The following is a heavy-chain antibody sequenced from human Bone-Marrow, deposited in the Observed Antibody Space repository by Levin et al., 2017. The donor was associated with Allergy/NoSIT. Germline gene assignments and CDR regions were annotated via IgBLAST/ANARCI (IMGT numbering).Heavy chain of an antibody. CDR2: THHSGST. J-gene: IGHJ4*02. V-gene: IGHV4-59*01. CDR1: GGSIRSFY. D-gene: IGHD5-18*01. Sequence: SQTLSLTCSVSGGSIRSFYWSWIRQPPGKTLEWIGYTHHSGSTNYNPSLLSRISMSVDTSKNQISLRLNSVTAADTAMYYCATQAGGYTSGSLDYWGQGIPVTVSS. CDR3: ATQAGGYTSGSLDY.